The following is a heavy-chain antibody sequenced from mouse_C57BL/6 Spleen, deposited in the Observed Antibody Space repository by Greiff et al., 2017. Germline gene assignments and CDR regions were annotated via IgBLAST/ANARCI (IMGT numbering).Heavy chain of an antibody. Sequence: VKLMESGAELVKPGASVKMSCKASGYTFTSYWITWVKQRPGQGLEWIGDIYPGSGSTNYNEKFKSKATLTVDTSSSTAYMQLSSLTSEDSAVYYCARGTTVVAFDYWGQGTTLTVSS. CDR3: ARGTTVVAFDY. J-gene: IGHJ2*01. V-gene: IGHV1-55*01. CDR1: GYTFTSYW. CDR2: IYPGSGST. D-gene: IGHD1-1*01.